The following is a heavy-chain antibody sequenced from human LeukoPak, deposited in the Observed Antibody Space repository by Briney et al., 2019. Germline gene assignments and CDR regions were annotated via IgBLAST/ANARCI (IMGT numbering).Heavy chain of an antibody. Sequence: PGASLRLSCAASGFTLSSYAMSWVRQAPGKGLEWVSAISGSGGSTYYADSVKGRFTISRDNSKNTLYLQMNNLRAEDTAVYYCAKKVGGGYYYSGMDAGAQGPTVTVSS. J-gene: IGHJ6*02. CDR3: AKKVGGGYYYSGMDA. V-gene: IGHV3-23*01. D-gene: IGHD2-2*01. CDR2: ISGSGGST. CDR1: GFTLSSYA.